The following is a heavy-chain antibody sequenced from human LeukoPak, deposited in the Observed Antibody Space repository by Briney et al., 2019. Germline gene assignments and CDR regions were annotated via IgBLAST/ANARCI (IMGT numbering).Heavy chain of an antibody. CDR1: GFTFSSYA. CDR2: ISGSGGST. Sequence: PGGSLRLSCAASGFTFSSYAMSWVRQAPGKGLEWVSAISGSGGSTYYADSVKGRFTISRDNSKNTLYLQMNSLRAEDTAVYYCAKDEQGIMITLGGVTQHWGQGTLVTVSS. V-gene: IGHV3-23*01. CDR3: AKDEQGIMITLGGVTQH. J-gene: IGHJ1*01. D-gene: IGHD3-16*01.